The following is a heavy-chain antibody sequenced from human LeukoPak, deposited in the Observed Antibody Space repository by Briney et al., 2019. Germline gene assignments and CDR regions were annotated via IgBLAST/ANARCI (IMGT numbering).Heavy chain of an antibody. CDR3: AKDIAGYSIYYFDY. D-gene: IGHD6-13*01. CDR1: GFTFSSYS. V-gene: IGHV3-21*04. CDR2: ISSSSSYT. J-gene: IGHJ4*02. Sequence: GGSLRLSCAASGFTFSSYSMNWVRQAPGKGLEWVSCISSSSSYTYYADSVKGRFTISRDNSKNTLYLQMNSLRAEDTAVYYCAKDIAGYSIYYFDYWGEGTLVTVSS.